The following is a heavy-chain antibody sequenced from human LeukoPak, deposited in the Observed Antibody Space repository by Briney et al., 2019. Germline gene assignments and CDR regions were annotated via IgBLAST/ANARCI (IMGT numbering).Heavy chain of an antibody. V-gene: IGHV3-21*01. J-gene: IGHJ6*03. CDR3: ARAYDYGDYSQQQLGTYYYYYMDV. CDR1: GFTFSSYS. CDR2: ISSSSSYI. D-gene: IGHD4-17*01. Sequence: TGGSLRLSCAASGFTFSSYSMNWVRQAPGKGLEWVSSISSSSSYIYYADSVKGRFTISRDNAKNSLYLQMNSLRAEDTAVYYCARAYDYGDYSQQQLGTYYYYYMDVWGKGTTVTVSS.